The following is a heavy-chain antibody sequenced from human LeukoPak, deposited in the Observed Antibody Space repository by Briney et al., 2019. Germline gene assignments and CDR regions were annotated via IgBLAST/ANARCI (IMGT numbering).Heavy chain of an antibody. CDR2: INPNTGVT. CDR3: ARDTVAWDFDF. CDR1: GYTFTDYY. D-gene: IGHD4-23*01. Sequence: ASVKVSCKASGYTFTDYYLHWVRQAPGQGFEGMGWINPNTGVTDYAHKFQGRVTMTRDTSISTAYMELSSLKSDDTAVYYCARDTVAWDFDFWGQGTLVTVSS. J-gene: IGHJ4*02. V-gene: IGHV1-2*07.